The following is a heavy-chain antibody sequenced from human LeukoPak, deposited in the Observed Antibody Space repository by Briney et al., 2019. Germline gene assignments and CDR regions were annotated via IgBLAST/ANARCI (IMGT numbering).Heavy chain of an antibody. CDR3: ARDRWMAVADPISYYYYYGMDV. D-gene: IGHD6-19*01. J-gene: IGHJ6*02. CDR1: GGSVSSGSYY. Sequence: SETLSLTCTVSGGSVSSGSYYWSWIRQPPGKGLEWIGYIYYSGSTNYNPSLKSRVTISVDTSKNQFSLKLSSVTAADTAVYYCARDRWMAVADPISYYYYYGMDVWGQGTTVTVSS. CDR2: IYYSGST. V-gene: IGHV4-61*01.